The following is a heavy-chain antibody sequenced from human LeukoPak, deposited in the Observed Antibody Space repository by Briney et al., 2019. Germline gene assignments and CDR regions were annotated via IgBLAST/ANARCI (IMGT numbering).Heavy chain of an antibody. CDR1: GGSISSYY. CDR2: IHYSGST. V-gene: IGHV4-59*08. D-gene: IGHD1-26*01. Sequence: PSETLSLTCTVSGGSISSYYWSWLRQPPGKGLEWIGFIHYSGSTHYKSSLKSRVTISVDTSKNQFSLRLSSVTAADTAVYYCARHSGGNPHYFDYWGQGTLVTVSS. CDR3: ARHSGGNPHYFDY. J-gene: IGHJ4*02.